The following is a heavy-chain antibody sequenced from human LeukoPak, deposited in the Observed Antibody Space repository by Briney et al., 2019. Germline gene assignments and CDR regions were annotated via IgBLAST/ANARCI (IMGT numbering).Heavy chain of an antibody. CDR2: ISSSSSYI. CDR3: ARDGGWELLTDFDY. Sequence: GGSLRLSCAASGFTFSSYSMNWVRQAPGKGLEWVSSISSSSSYIYYADSVKGRFTISGDNAKNSLYLQMNSLRAEDTAVYYCARDGGWELLTDFDYWGQGTLVTVSS. CDR1: GFTFSSYS. J-gene: IGHJ4*02. D-gene: IGHD1-26*01. V-gene: IGHV3-21*01.